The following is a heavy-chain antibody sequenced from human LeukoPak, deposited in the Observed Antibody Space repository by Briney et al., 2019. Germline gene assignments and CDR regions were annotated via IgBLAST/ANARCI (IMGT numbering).Heavy chain of an antibody. CDR3: AREGYTYADYYCYYMDV. V-gene: IGHV3-30*01. D-gene: IGHD5-18*01. CDR2: ISYHGINK. J-gene: IGHJ6*03. CDR1: GFTFSYYG. Sequence: GGSLRLSCAVSGFTFSYYGLHWVRQSPGKGLEWVAFISYHGINKYYADSVKGRFTISGDHSKNTVNLQLNSLRTEDTAVYYCAREGYTYADYYCYYMDVWGKGTTVTVSS.